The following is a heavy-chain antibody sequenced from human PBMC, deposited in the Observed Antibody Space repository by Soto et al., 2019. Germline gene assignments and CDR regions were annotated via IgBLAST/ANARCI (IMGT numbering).Heavy chain of an antibody. Sequence: SVKVSCKASGGTFSSYAISWVRQAPGQGLEWMGGIIPIFGTANYVQKFQGRVTITADESTSTAYMELSSLRSEDTAVYYCASPLTTVVTFVHYYYYGMDVWGQGTTVTVSS. CDR2: IIPIFGTA. CDR1: GGTFSSYA. V-gene: IGHV1-69*13. J-gene: IGHJ6*02. D-gene: IGHD4-17*01. CDR3: ASPLTTVVTFVHYYYYGMDV.